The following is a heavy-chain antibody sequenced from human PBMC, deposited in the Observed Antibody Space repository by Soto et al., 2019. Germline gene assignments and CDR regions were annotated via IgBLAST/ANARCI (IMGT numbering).Heavy chain of an antibody. CDR1: GFTFSSYD. V-gene: IGHV3-13*01. CDR3: ARGAEYSSSSGVDY. J-gene: IGHJ4*02. CDR2: IGTAGDT. D-gene: IGHD6-6*01. Sequence: GGSLRLSCAASGFTFSSYDMHWVRQATGKGLEWVSAIGTAGDTYYPGSVKGRFTISRENAKNSLYLQMNSLRAEDTAVYYCARGAEYSSSSGVDYWGQGTLVTVSS.